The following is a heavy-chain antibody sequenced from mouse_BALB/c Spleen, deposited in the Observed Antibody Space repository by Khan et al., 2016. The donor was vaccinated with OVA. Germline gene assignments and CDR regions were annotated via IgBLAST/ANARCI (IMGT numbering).Heavy chain of an antibody. V-gene: IGHV3-1*02. CDR3: ARDGNYMDY. CDR1: GYSITSGYS. Sequence: EVKLLESGPDLVKPSQSLSLTCTVTGYSITSGYSWHWIRQFPGNKLEWMGYIYYSGSINYNPSLKSRISITRDTSKNQFFLQLNAVTTEDTATXDCARDGNYMDYWGQGTSVTVSS. D-gene: IGHD2-1*01. J-gene: IGHJ4*01. CDR2: IYYSGSI.